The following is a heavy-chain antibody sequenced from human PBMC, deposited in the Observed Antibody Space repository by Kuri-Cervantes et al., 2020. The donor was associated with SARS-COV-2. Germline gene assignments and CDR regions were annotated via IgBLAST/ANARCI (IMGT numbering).Heavy chain of an antibody. J-gene: IGHJ6*03. CDR1: GDSISSYY. D-gene: IGHD2-2*01. CDR2: IYTSGST. Sequence: GSLRLSCTVSGDSISSYYWSWIRQPAGKGLEWIGRIYTSGSTNYNPSLKSRVTMSVDTSKNQFSLKRSSVTAADTAVYYCARVVPAADEGLYYYYMDVWGKGTTVTVSS. V-gene: IGHV4-4*07. CDR3: ARVVPAADEGLYYYYMDV.